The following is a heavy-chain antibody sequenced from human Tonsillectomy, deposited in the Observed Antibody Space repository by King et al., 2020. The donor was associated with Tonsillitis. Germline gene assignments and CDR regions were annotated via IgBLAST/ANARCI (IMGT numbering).Heavy chain of an antibody. J-gene: IGHJ4*02. CDR1: GFTFSRYW. CDR3: ARGGDFGVDIISYFDY. Sequence: VQLVESGGGLVQPGGSLRLSCAASGFTFSRYWMHWVRQAPGKGLVWVSRVNRDGSTTTYADSVKGRFTISSDNAKNTVYMQMNSLRAEDTAVYYCARGGDFGVDIISYFDYWGQGTPVTVSS. V-gene: IGHV3-74*01. D-gene: IGHD3-3*01. CDR2: VNRDGSTT.